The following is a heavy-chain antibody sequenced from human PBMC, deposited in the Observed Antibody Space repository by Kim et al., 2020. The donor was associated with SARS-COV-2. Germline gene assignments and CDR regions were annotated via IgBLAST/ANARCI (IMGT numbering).Heavy chain of an antibody. CDR2: VYYSGST. Sequence: SETLSLTCTVSGDSISDSNYFWAWIRQSPGKGLDWIGTVYYSGSTYYNPSLQSRVAVSIDTSKNQFFLTLRFVTAADTAVYYCARLGVSMSGLVITPRVALDFWGQGMLVTVSS. J-gene: IGHJ4*02. D-gene: IGHD3-3*01. V-gene: IGHV4-39*01. CDR1: GDSISDSNYF. CDR3: ARLGVSMSGLVITPRVALDF.